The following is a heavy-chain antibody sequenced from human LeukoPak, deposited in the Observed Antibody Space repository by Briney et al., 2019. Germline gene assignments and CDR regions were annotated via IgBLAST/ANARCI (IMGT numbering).Heavy chain of an antibody. CDR3: ASSAGLGPVDY. V-gene: IGHV1-69*13. CDR2: IIPIFGTA. D-gene: IGHD1-14*01. Sequence: SVKVSCKASGGTLSSYAISWVRQAPGQGLEWMGGIIPIFGTANYAQKFQGRVTITADESTSTAYMELSSLRSEDTAVYYCASSAGLGPVDYWGQGTLVTVSS. CDR1: GGTLSSYA. J-gene: IGHJ4*02.